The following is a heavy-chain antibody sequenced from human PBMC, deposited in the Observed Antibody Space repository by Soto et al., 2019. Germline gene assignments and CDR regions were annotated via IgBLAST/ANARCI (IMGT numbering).Heavy chain of an antibody. CDR1: GFTFSSYA. CDR3: AKDLSPRSGTDRVYYYMDV. D-gene: IGHD3-3*01. CDR2: ISGSGGST. J-gene: IGHJ6*03. Sequence: GGSLRLSCAASGFTFSSYAMSWVRQAPGKGLEWVSAISGSGGSTYYADSVKGRFTISRDNSKNTLYLQMNSLRAEDTAVYYCAKDLSPRSGTDRVYYYMDVWGKWTTVTVSS. V-gene: IGHV3-23*01.